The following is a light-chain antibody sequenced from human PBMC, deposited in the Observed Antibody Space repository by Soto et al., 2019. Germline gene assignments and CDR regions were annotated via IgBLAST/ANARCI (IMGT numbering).Light chain of an antibody. J-gene: IGKJ2*01. Sequence: EIVLTQSPGTLSLSPGERATLSCRASQYMTRTYIAWYQQQPGQAPRLLIYAASNRATGIPDKFRGSGSGRDYSLTITRLDPEDYAVYYCHQYDKAPRTFGQGTKVEIK. CDR2: AAS. CDR3: HQYDKAPRT. V-gene: IGKV3-20*01. CDR1: QYMTRTY.